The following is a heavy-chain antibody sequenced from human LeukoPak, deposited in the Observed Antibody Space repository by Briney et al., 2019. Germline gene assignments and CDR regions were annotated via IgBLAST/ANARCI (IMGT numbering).Heavy chain of an antibody. Sequence: GGSLRLSCAASGFTFSTYGMSWVRQAPGKGLEWVSGISGGGSSTYYADSVKGRFTISRDNSKNTLHLQMNSLRAEDTAVYYRAELGITMIGGVWGKGTTVTISS. J-gene: IGHJ6*04. V-gene: IGHV3-23*01. CDR3: AELGITMIGGV. CDR1: GFTFSTYG. CDR2: ISGGGSST. D-gene: IGHD3-10*02.